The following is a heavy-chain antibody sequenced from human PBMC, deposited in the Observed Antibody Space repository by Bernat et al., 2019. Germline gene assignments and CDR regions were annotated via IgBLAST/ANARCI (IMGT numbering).Heavy chain of an antibody. V-gene: IGHV4-31*03. CDR3: ARDGTLEVVTAIQGAFDV. J-gene: IGHJ3*01. CDR2: MYYSGST. Sequence: QVQLQESGPGLVKPSQTLSLTCTVSGGSISSGGYYWSWIRQHPGMGLEWIGYMYYSGSTYYNPSLKSRVTISVDTSKNQFSLNLSSVTAADTAVYYCARDGTLEVVTAIQGAFDVWGQGTMVTVSS. D-gene: IGHD2-21*02. CDR1: GGSISSGGYY.